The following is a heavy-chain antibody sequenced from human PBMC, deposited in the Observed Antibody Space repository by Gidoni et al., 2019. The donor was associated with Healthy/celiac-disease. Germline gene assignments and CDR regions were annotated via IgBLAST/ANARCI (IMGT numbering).Heavy chain of an antibody. V-gene: IGHV4-34*01. CDR3: ARGSLPAAIWDY. CDR1: GGSFSGYY. J-gene: IGHJ4*02. Sequence: QVQLQQWGAGLLKPSETLSLTCAVYGGSFSGYYWSWIRQPPGKGLEWIGEINHSGSTNYNPSLKSRVTISVDTSKNQFSLKLSSVTAADTAVYYCARGSLPAAIWDYWGQGTLVTVSS. CDR2: INHSGST. D-gene: IGHD2-2*01.